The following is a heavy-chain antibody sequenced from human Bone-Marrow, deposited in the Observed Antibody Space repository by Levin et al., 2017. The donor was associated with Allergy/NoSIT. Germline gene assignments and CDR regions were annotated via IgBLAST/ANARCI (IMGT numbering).Heavy chain of an antibody. D-gene: IGHD3-22*01. Sequence: QAGGSLRLSCAASGFTFSNYAMSWVRQAPGKGPEWISGISGSGGSTSYADSVKGRFTISRVNSKNTLYLQMDGLRAEDTAVYYCVKGWDFYDATGYYPFAYWGQGTLVTVSS. CDR2: ISGSGGST. CDR1: GFTFSNYA. V-gene: IGHV3-23*01. CDR3: VKGWDFYDATGYYPFAY. J-gene: IGHJ4*02.